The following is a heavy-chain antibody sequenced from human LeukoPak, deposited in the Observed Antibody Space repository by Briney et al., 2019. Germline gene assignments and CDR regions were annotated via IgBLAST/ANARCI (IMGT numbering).Heavy chain of an antibody. V-gene: IGHV3-48*03. J-gene: IGHJ6*03. CDR1: GFTFSSYE. Sequence: GGSLRLSCEASGFTFSSYEMNWVRQAPGQGLEWVSYISSSGSTIYYADSVKGRFTISRDNAKNSLYLQMNSLRAEDTAVYYCASRAGSYSSYYYYMDVWGKGTTVTVSS. CDR3: ASRAGSYSSYYYYMDV. CDR2: ISSSGSTI. D-gene: IGHD1-26*01.